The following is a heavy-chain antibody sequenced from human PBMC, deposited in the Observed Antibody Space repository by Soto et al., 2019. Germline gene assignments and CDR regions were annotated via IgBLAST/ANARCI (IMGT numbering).Heavy chain of an antibody. V-gene: IGHV3-30*18. J-gene: IGHJ4*02. Sequence: QVQLAESGGGVVQPGRSLRLSCIGSGFRFSDYGMHWVRQAPGKGLEWVAMMSFDGTYKYSADSVKGRFIISRDNSKNTLYLQMNSLRAEETAVYHCAKDRRDGEYNSVYDFWGQGTLVTVSS. CDR2: MSFDGTYK. D-gene: IGHD4-17*01. CDR3: AKDRRDGEYNSVYDF. CDR1: GFRFSDYG.